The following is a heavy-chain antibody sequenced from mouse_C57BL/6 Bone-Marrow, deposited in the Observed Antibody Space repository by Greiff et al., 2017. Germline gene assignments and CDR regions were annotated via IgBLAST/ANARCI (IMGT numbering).Heavy chain of an antibody. Sequence: VQLQQSGPGLVAPSQSLSITCTVSGFSLTSYAISWVRQPPGKGLEWLGVIWTGGGTNYNSALKSRLSISKDNSKSQVFLKMNSLQTDDTARYYCARSSNYYGSAWFAYWGQGTLVTVSA. CDR2: IWTGGGT. CDR1: GFSLTSYA. CDR3: ARSSNYYGSAWFAY. V-gene: IGHV2-9-1*01. J-gene: IGHJ3*01. D-gene: IGHD1-1*01.